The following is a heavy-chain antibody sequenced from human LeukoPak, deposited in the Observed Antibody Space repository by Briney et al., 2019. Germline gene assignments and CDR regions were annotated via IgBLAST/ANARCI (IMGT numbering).Heavy chain of an antibody. CDR3: ARYGPAAISYYYYMDV. D-gene: IGHD2-2*01. V-gene: IGHV1-2*02. Sequence: ASVKVSCKASGYTFTGYYMHWVRQAPGQGLEWMGWINPNSGGTNYAQKFQGRVTMTRDTSISTAYMELSRLRSDDTAVYYCARYGPAAISYYYYMDVWGKGTTVTVSS. J-gene: IGHJ6*03. CDR2: INPNSGGT. CDR1: GYTFTGYY.